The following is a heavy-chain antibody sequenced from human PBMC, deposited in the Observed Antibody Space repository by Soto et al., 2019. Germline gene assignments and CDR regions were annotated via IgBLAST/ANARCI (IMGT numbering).Heavy chain of an antibody. CDR1: GVTFSNYA. CDR3: ANQRADYGSGADTLYFDS. J-gene: IGHJ4*02. V-gene: IGHV3-23*01. Sequence: PGGSLRLSGTVSGVTFSNYAMNWVRQAPWKGLEWVSSLSGSGVTTYYADSVKGRFIISRDNSKKTLYLLMNSLRAEDTSLYYCANQRADYGSGADTLYFDSWGQGALVTVSS. CDR2: LSGSGVTT. D-gene: IGHD3-10*01.